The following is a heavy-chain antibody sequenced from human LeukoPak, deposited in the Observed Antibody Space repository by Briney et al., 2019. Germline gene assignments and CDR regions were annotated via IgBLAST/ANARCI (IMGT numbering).Heavy chain of an antibody. D-gene: IGHD3-10*01. CDR1: GYTLTELS. Sequence: ASVKVSCKVSGYTLTELSMHWVRQAPGKGLEWMGGFDPEDGETIYAQKFQGRVTMTEDTSTDTAYMELSSLRSEDTAVYYCATSLEGSRYYYMDVWGKGTTVTISS. CDR2: FDPEDGET. J-gene: IGHJ6*03. CDR3: ATSLEGSRYYYMDV. V-gene: IGHV1-24*01.